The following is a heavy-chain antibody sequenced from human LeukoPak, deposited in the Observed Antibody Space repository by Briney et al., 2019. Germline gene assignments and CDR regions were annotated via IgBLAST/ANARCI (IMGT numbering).Heavy chain of an antibody. Sequence: GGSLRLSCAASGFTFSSYAMSWVRQAPGKGLEWVSVISATGGSTYYADSVKGRFTIPRDNSKNTLYLQMNSLGAEDTAVYYCAKRIPQIAAPNSPLDYWGQGTLVTVSS. CDR3: AKRIPQIAAPNSPLDY. CDR2: ISATGGST. V-gene: IGHV3-23*01. D-gene: IGHD2-15*01. J-gene: IGHJ4*02. CDR1: GFTFSSYA.